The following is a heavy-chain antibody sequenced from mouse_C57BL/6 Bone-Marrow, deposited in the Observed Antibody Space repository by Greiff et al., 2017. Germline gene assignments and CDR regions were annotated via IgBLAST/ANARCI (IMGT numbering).Heavy chain of an antibody. CDR1: GYTFTSYG. Sequence: QVQLQQSGAELARPGASVKLSCKASGYTFTSYGISWVKQRTGQGLEWIGEIYPRSGNTYYNEKFKGKATLTADKSSSTAYMELRSLTSEDSAVYFCAPQGRWLDWYFDVWGTGTTVTVSS. CDR2: IYPRSGNT. V-gene: IGHV1-81*01. CDR3: APQGRWLDWYFDV. D-gene: IGHD2-3*01. J-gene: IGHJ1*03.